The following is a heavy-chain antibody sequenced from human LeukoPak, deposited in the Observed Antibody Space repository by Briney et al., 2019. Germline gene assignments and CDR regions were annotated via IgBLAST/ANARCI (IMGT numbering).Heavy chain of an antibody. V-gene: IGHV4-61*02. CDR3: ARDPGGPI. D-gene: IGHD1-26*01. Sequence: PSQTLSFTCTVSGGSISSGSYYWSWLRQPAGKGLEWIGRIYTSGSTNYNPSLKSRVTISVDTSKSQFSLKLSSVTAADTAVYYCARDPGGPIWGQGTMITVSS. CDR1: GGSISSGSYY. CDR2: IYTSGST. J-gene: IGHJ3*02.